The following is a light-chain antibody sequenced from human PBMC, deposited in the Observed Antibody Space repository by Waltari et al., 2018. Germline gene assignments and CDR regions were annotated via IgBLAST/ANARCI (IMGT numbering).Light chain of an antibody. CDR2: KAS. J-gene: IGKJ3*01. CDR3: QQYNSYPIFT. V-gene: IGKV1-5*03. CDR1: QSISSW. Sequence: CRASQSISSWLAWYQQKPGKAPKLLIYKASSLESGVPSKFSGSGSGTEFTLTISSLQPDDFATYYCQQYNSYPIFTFGPGTKVDIK.